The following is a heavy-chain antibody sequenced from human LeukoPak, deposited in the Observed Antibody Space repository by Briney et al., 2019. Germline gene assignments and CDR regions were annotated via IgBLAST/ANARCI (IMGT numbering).Heavy chain of an antibody. J-gene: IGHJ4*02. CDR3: AKSTHSSSWYSVFDY. CDR2: ITGSGGST. V-gene: IGHV3-23*01. Sequence: GGSLRLSCAVSGFTFSSYAMSWVRQAPGKGLEWVSAITGSGGSTYYADSVKGRFTISRDNSKNTLYLQMNSPRAEDTAVYYCAKSTHSSSWYSVFDYWGQGTLVIVSS. CDR1: GFTFSSYA. D-gene: IGHD6-13*01.